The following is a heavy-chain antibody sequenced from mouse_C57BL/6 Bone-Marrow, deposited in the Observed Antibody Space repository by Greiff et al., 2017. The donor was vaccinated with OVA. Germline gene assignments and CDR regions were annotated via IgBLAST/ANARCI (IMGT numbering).Heavy chain of an antibody. CDR2: IDPETGGT. CDR3: GPFAY. Sequence: VQLQQSGAELVRPGASVTLSCKASGYTFTDYEMHWVQQTPVHGLEWIGAIDPETGGTAYNQKFKGKAILTAYKSSSTAYMGLRSVTSEDSAVYYAGPFAYWGQGTLVTVSA. CDR1: GYTFTDYE. V-gene: IGHV1-15*01. J-gene: IGHJ3*01.